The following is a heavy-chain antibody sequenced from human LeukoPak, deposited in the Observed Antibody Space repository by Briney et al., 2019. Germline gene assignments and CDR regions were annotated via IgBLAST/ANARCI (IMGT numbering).Heavy chain of an antibody. Sequence: ASVKVSCKASGGTFSSYAISWVRQAPGQGLEWMGGIIPIFGTANYAQKFQGRVTITADKSTSTAYMELSSLRSEDTAVYYCARDSGWYNFDYRGQGTLVIVSS. D-gene: IGHD6-19*01. CDR2: IIPIFGTA. CDR1: GGTFSSYA. V-gene: IGHV1-69*06. CDR3: ARDSGWYNFDY. J-gene: IGHJ4*02.